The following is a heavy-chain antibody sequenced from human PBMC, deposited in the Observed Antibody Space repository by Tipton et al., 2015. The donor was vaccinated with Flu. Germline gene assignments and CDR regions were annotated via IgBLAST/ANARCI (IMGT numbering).Heavy chain of an antibody. V-gene: IGHV4-39*01. CDR1: GGSISSSSYY. J-gene: IGHJ4*02. Sequence: TLSLTCTVSGGSISSSSYYWGWIRQPPGKGLEWIGSIYYSGNTYYTPSLESRVTISVDTSKNQFSLKLSSVTAADTAVYYCARLRATSWYGDYWGQGTLVTVSA. D-gene: IGHD6-13*01. CDR3: ARLRATSWYGDY. CDR2: IYYSGNT.